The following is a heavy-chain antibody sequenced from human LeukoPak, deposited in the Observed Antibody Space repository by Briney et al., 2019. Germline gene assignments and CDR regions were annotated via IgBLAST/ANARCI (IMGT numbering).Heavy chain of an antibody. CDR1: GGTFSSYA. CDR2: ITPILGIA. V-gene: IGHV1-69*04. CDR3: AYDYGDYFLGYYYYGMDV. D-gene: IGHD4-17*01. J-gene: IGHJ6*02. Sequence: SVKVSCKASGGTFSSYAISWVRQAPGQGLEWMGRITPILGIANYAQKFQGRVTITADKSTSTAYMELSSLRSEDTAVYYCAYDYGDYFLGYYYYGMDVWGQGTTVTVSS.